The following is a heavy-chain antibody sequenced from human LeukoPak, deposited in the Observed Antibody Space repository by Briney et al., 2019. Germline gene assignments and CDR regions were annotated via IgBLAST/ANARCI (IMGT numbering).Heavy chain of an antibody. V-gene: IGHV4-30-2*01. J-gene: IGHJ4*02. CDR1: GGSISSGGYS. Sequence: SQTLSLTCAVSGGSISSGGYSGSWIRQPPGKGLEWIGYIYHSGSTYYNPSLKSRVTISVDRSKNQFSLKLSSVTAADTAVYYCAREGDYGDFDYWGQGTLVTVSS. CDR2: IYHSGST. D-gene: IGHD4-17*01. CDR3: AREGDYGDFDY.